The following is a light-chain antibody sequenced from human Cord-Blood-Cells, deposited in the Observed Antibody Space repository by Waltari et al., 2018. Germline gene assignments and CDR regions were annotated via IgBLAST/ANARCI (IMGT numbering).Light chain of an antibody. CDR3: CSYAGSSTFV. CDR1: SSDVGSYNL. Sequence: QSALTQPASVSGSPGPSITISCTGTSSDVGSYNLVPWYQPHPGKAPKLMIYEGSKRPSGVSNRFSGSKSGNTASLTISGLQAEDEADYYCCSYAGSSTFVFGTGTKVTVL. J-gene: IGLJ1*01. CDR2: EGS. V-gene: IGLV2-23*03.